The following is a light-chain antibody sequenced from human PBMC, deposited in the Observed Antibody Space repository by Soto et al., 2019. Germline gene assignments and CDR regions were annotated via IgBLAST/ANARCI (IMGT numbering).Light chain of an antibody. J-gene: IGKJ2*01. CDR1: QSVSSTY. Sequence: EIVLTQSPGTLSLSPGERATLSCRASQSVSSTYLAWYQQKPGQAPRLLIYGASSRATGIPDRFSGSGSGTEFTLNISRLEPEDFAVYYCQRYDISPFPFGQGTKLEIK. CDR2: GAS. V-gene: IGKV3-20*01. CDR3: QRYDISPFP.